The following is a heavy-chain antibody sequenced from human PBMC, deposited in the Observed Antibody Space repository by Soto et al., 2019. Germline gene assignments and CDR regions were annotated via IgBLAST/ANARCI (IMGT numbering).Heavy chain of an antibody. CDR1: GFTFSSYA. CDR2: VSGAGTYK. V-gene: IGHV3-23*01. D-gene: IGHD3-16*01. CDR3: VKYTVTEDLGES. J-gene: IGHJ5*02. Sequence: EVQLLESGGDVVRPGGSLRLSCAASGFTFSSYAMGWVRQAPGKGLEWVAGVSGAGTYKFYADSVRGRFSISRDNSRDKVDLYMNALRGDDTAVYFCVKYTVTEDLGESWGQGTLVSVSS.